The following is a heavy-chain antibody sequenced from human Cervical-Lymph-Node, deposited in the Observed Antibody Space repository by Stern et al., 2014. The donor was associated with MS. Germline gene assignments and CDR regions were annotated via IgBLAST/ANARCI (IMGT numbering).Heavy chain of an antibody. J-gene: IGHJ4*02. CDR2: INPDNANT. Sequence: QDQLVQSGAEVKKPGASVRISCKASGYDFITYYMHWVRQAPGQGLEWMGIINPDNANTTYAQKFQDRVTVTRDTATSTVYMDLTSLTSDDTAVYYCARWDDFGDYWGQGTLVTVSS. CDR1: GYDFITYY. V-gene: IGHV1-46*03. D-gene: IGHD4-17*01. CDR3: ARWDDFGDY.